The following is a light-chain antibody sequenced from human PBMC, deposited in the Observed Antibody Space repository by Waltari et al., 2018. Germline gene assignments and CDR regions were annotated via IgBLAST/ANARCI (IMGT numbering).Light chain of an antibody. CDR3: CSYALSGAVV. Sequence: QSALTQPASVSGSPGQSITISCTGTTSAVGDYNLVSWYQQHPGKAPKLMIYEVTKRPSGVSDRFSGSKSGHTASLTISGLQAEDEANYYCCSYALSGAVVFGGGTKLTVL. CDR1: TSAVGDYNL. V-gene: IGLV2-23*02. CDR2: EVT. J-gene: IGLJ2*01.